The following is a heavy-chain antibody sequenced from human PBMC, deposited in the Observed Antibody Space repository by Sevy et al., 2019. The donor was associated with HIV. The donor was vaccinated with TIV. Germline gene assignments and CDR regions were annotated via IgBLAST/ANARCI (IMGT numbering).Heavy chain of an antibody. V-gene: IGHV3-21*01. J-gene: IGHJ6*02. CDR2: ISTTSTYV. CDR1: GFTFSSYT. CDR3: ARDSGEGYYAMDV. Sequence: GGSLRLSCAASGFTFSSYTMNWVRQAPGKGLDWVSSISTTSTYVYYADSVKGRFTISRDNAKNSLYLQVNSLRAEDTAVYYCARDSGEGYYAMDVWGQGTTVTVPS. D-gene: IGHD3-10*01.